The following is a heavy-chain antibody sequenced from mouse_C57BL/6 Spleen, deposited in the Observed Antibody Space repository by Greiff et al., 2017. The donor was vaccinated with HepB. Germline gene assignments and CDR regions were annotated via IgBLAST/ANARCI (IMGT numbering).Heavy chain of an antibody. J-gene: IGHJ3*01. D-gene: IGHD1-1*01. CDR2: IDPEDGDT. Sequence: VQLQQSGAELVRPGASVKLSCTASGFNIKDYYMHWVKQRPEQGLEWIGRIDPEDGDTEYAPKFQGKATLTADTSSNTAYLQLSSLTSEDTAVYYCTTRNYGSSQFAYWGQGTLVTVSA. CDR3: TTRNYGSSQFAY. V-gene: IGHV14-1*01. CDR1: GFNIKDYY.